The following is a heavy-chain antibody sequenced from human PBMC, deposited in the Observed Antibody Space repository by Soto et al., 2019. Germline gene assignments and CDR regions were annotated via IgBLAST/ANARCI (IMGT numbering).Heavy chain of an antibody. D-gene: IGHD1-26*01. Sequence: QVQLVQSGAEVKKPGASVKVSCKASGYTFTSYGISWVRQAPGQGLEWMGWINPNGGCRNYAQKFQGWVTMTRDTSISTAYMELSRLKSDDTAVYYCARGSVGPTTDFDYWGQGTLVTVSS. CDR3: ARGSVGPTTDFDY. J-gene: IGHJ4*02. V-gene: IGHV1-2*04. CDR1: GYTFTSYG. CDR2: INPNGGCR.